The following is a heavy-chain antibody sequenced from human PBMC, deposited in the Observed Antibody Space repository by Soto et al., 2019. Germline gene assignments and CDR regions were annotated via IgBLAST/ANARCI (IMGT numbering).Heavy chain of an antibody. CDR2: IYYSGST. Sequence: SDTPSLTCTVSGGAISSSSYYWCWILQPPGKGLEWIGSIYYSGSTYYNPSLKSRVTISVDTSKNQFSLKVSSATAADTAVYYCARHSNRNYGLYYFDYWGLGALFSVSS. D-gene: IGHD4-4*01. J-gene: IGHJ4*02. V-gene: IGHV4-39*01. CDR3: ARHSNRNYGLYYFDY. CDR1: GGAISSSSYY.